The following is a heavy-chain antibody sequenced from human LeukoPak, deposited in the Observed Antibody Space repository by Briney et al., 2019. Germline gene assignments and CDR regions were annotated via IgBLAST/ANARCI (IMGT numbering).Heavy chain of an antibody. D-gene: IGHD3-10*01. V-gene: IGHV4-34*01. J-gene: IGHJ5*02. CDR1: GGSFSGYY. CDR2: INHSGST. CDR3: ARGTELLWFGEPQISWFDP. Sequence: SETLSLTCAVYGGSFSGYYWSWIRQPPGKGLEWIGEINHSGSTNYNPSLKSRVTISVDTSKNQFSLKLSSVTAADTAVYYCARGTELLWFGEPQISWFDPWGQGTLVTVSS.